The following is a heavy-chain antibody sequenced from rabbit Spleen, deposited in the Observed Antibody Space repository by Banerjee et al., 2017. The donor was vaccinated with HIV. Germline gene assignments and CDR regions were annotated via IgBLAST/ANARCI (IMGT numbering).Heavy chain of an antibody. V-gene: IGHV1S40*01. CDR2: INVITGKA. D-gene: IGHD1-1*01. CDR1: GFTLSKYY. J-gene: IGHJ6*01. CDR3: ARDTSSSFSSYGMAL. Sequence: QSLEESGGDLVKPGASLTLTCTASGFTLSKYYMCWVRQAPGKGLEWIACINVITGKAVDASWAKCRFTLSKTSSTTVTLQKTSLTAADTATYFCARDTSSSFSSYGMALWGQGTLVTVS.